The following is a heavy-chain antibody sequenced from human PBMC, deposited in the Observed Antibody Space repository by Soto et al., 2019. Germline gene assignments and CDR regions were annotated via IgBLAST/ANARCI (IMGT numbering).Heavy chain of an antibody. V-gene: IGHV1-46*01. D-gene: IGHD3-10*01. J-gene: IGHJ4*02. CDR1: GYTFSSYY. CDR2: INPSGDTT. CDR3: ARGDGYFGSGSTSYFDN. Sequence: QVQLVQSGAEVKKPGASVKVSCKASGYTFSSYYMHWVRQAPGHGLEWMGIINPSGDTTTYPQNFQGRVTMTRDTSTSTLYLELSSLRSEDTAVYYCARGDGYFGSGSTSYFDNWGQGTLVTGSS.